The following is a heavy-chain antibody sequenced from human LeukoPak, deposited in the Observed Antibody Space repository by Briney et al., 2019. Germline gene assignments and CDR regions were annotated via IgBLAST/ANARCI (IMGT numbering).Heavy chain of an antibody. Sequence: GGSLRLSCAASGFTFSSYGMSWVRQAPGKGLEWVSAISGSGGSTYYADSVKGRFTISRDNSKNTPYLQMNSLRAEDTAVYYCAKGFGDYYDSSGYYYAFDIWGQGTMATVSS. V-gene: IGHV3-23*01. CDR2: ISGSGGST. CDR3: AKGFGDYYDSSGYYYAFDI. CDR1: GFTFSSYG. J-gene: IGHJ3*02. D-gene: IGHD3-22*01.